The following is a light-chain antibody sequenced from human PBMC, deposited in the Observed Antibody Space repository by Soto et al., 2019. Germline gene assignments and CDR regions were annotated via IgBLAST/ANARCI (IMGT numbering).Light chain of an antibody. J-gene: IGKJ1*01. CDR3: QQYGSSPPWP. CDR1: QSVSSSY. Sequence: EIVLTQSPGTLSLSPGERATLSCRASQSVSSSYLAWYQQKPGQAPRLLIYGASSRATGIPDRFSGSGSGTDFTLTISRLEPEYFSVYYCQQYGSSPPWPFGQGTKVDIK. V-gene: IGKV3-20*01. CDR2: GAS.